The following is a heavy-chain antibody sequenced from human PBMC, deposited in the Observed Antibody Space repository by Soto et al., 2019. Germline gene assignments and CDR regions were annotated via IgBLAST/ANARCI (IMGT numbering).Heavy chain of an antibody. Sequence: GESLKISCKGSGYSFANYWIGWVRQMPGKGLEWMGIIYPDDSDTRYSPSFQGQVTISADKSISTAYLQWSSLKASDAAIYYCARHLRWDFRSGRSWLYYYYMDVWGKGTTVTVSS. CDR3: ARHLRWDFRSGRSWLYYYYMDV. D-gene: IGHD3-3*01. J-gene: IGHJ6*03. CDR2: IYPDDSDT. V-gene: IGHV5-51*01. CDR1: GYSFANYW.